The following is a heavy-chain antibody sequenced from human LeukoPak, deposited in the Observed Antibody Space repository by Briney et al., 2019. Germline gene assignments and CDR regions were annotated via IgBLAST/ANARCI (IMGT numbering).Heavy chain of an antibody. V-gene: IGHV3-53*01. D-gene: IGHD1-26*01. CDR3: ARVDIVGALDYYYGMDV. CDR1: GFTVSSNY. CDR2: IYSGGST. Sequence: GGSLRLSCAASGFTVSSNYMSWLRQAPGKGLEWVSVIYSGGSTYYADSVKGRFTISRDNSKNTLYLQMNSLRAEDTAVYYCARVDIVGALDYYYGMDVWGQGTTVTVSS. J-gene: IGHJ6*02.